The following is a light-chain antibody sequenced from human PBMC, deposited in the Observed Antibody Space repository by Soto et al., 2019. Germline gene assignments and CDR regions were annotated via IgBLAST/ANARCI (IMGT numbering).Light chain of an antibody. CDR3: AAWDDGLNGWV. CDR1: SSNIGSNY. J-gene: IGLJ3*02. V-gene: IGLV1-47*01. CDR2: RNN. Sequence: QSVLTQPPSASGTPGQRVTISCSGSSSNIGSNYVYWYQQLPGTAPKLLIYRNNQRPSGVPDRFSGSKSGTSASLAISGLRSEDEADYYCAAWDDGLNGWVFGGGTQLTVL.